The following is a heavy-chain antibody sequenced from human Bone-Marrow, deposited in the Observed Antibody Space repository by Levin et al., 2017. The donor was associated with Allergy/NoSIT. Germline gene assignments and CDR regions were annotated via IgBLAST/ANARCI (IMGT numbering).Heavy chain of an antibody. J-gene: IGHJ4*02. V-gene: IGHV1-2*06. CDR3: ARGGRTAMSSYFDS. Sequence: ASVKVSCETSGYNFVVYYIHWVRQAPGQGPEWMGRVNPYNGETDYAQKFQGRVTMTRDTSKSTVYMELNRLRSDDKAVYFGARGGRTAMSSYFDSWGQGTPVTVSS. CDR1: GYNFVVYY. CDR2: VNPYNGET. D-gene: IGHD5-18*01.